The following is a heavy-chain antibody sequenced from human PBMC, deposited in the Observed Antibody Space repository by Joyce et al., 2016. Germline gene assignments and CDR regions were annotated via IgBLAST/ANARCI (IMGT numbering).Heavy chain of an antibody. CDR2: INRDGSST. J-gene: IGHJ4*02. CDR1: GFTCSSYW. V-gene: IGHV3-74*03. Sequence: EVQLVESGGGLVQPGGSLRLSCAASGFTCSSYWMYWVRKAPGKGLVWGSRINRDGSSTTDADSGKGRFTISRDNAKNTLYLQMNSLRAEDTAVYYCARLRRWSGPSDCWGQGTLVTVSS. CDR3: ARLRRWSGPSDC. D-gene: IGHD4-23*01.